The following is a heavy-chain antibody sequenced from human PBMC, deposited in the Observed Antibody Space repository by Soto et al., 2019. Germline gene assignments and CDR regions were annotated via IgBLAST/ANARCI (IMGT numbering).Heavy chain of an antibody. J-gene: IGHJ5*02. CDR1: GGSISSYY. CDR2: IYYSGST. D-gene: IGHD3-3*01. CDR3: ARVQNDFWSGYPNWFDP. Sequence: SETLSLTCTVSGGSISSYYWSWIRQPPGKGLEWIGYIYYSGSTNYNPSLKSRVTISVDTSKNQFSLKLSSVTAADTAVYYCARVQNDFWSGYPNWFDPWGQGTLVTVSS. V-gene: IGHV4-59*01.